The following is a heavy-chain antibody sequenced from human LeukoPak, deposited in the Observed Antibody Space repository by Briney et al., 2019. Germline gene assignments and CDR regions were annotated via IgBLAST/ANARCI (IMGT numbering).Heavy chain of an antibody. V-gene: IGHV3-48*04. D-gene: IGHD2-15*01. Sequence: GGSLRLSCAASGFTFSSNSMNWARQAPGKGLEWFSYITSSSQTIYYADSVKGRFTISRDNAKNSLYLQMNSLRAEDTAVYYCARGRYSVDYWGQGTLVTVSS. J-gene: IGHJ4*02. CDR2: ITSSSQTI. CDR3: ARGRYSVDY. CDR1: GFTFSSNS.